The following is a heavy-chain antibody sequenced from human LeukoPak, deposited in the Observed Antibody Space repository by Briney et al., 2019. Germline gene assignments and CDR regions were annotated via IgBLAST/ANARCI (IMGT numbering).Heavy chain of an antibody. J-gene: IGHJ4*02. V-gene: IGHV5-51*01. Sequence: GGALQISCKGSGSNFTSYWIGWGRPVPGKGVEGMGIIYPGDSDTKYSPSFPGQLPISADKSISTAYLQSSSLKASDTAMYYCARPEGHYDILTGGSLDYWGQGTLVTVSS. CDR3: ARPEGHYDILTGGSLDY. CDR1: GSNFTSYW. CDR2: IYPGDSDT. D-gene: IGHD3-9*01.